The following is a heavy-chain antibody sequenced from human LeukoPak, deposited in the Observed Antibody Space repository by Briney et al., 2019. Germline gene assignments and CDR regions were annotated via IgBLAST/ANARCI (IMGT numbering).Heavy chain of an antibody. Sequence: GGSLRLSCAASGFTFSTYAMSWVRQAPGKGLEWVSALSGSGGSSYYADSVRGRFSISRDNSKNTLYLQMNSLRAEDTAAYYCAKERTSEGYFDYWGQGTLVTVSS. V-gene: IGHV3-23*01. J-gene: IGHJ4*03. D-gene: IGHD1-1*01. CDR3: AKERTSEGYFDY. CDR1: GFTFSTYA. CDR2: LSGSGGSS.